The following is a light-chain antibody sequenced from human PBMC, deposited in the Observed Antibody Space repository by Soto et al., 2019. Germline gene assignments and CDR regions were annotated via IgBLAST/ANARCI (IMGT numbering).Light chain of an antibody. CDR2: RVI. CDR3: GSYTSSSTLV. CDR1: SSDIGRYDY. J-gene: IGLJ1*01. Sequence: QSALTQPASVSGSPGQSITISCTGTSSDIGRYDYVSWYQQFPGKAPKLMIYRVINRPSGVSDRFSGSKSGNSASLSISGLQPEDEASYFCGSYTSSSTLVFGSGTKVTVL. V-gene: IGLV2-14*03.